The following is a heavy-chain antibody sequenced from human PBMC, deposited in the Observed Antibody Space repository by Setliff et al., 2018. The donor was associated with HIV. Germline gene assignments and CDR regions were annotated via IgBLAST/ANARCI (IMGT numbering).Heavy chain of an antibody. D-gene: IGHD4-17*01. CDR2: INSDGSST. J-gene: IGHJ5*02. CDR1: GFTFSSYW. CDR3: TTEWGDYGEPNWFDP. V-gene: IGHV3-74*01. Sequence: GGSLRLSCAASGFTFSSYWMHWVRQAPGKGLVWVSRINSDGSSTSYADSVKGRFTISRDNAKNTLYLQMNSLKTEDTAVYYCTTEWGDYGEPNWFDPWGQGTLVTVS.